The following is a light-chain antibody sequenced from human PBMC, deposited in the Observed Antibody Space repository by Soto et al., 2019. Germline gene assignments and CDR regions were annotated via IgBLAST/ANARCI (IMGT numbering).Light chain of an antibody. CDR3: SSYAASNNFYFV. CDR2: EVT. V-gene: IGLV2-8*01. CDR1: SSDVGGYNY. J-gene: IGLJ3*02. Sequence: HSALTQPPSASGSPGQSVTISCTGTSSDVGGYNYVSWHQQYPGRVPKLMIYEVTNRPSGVPDRFSGSKSGNTASLTVSGLQAEDEADYYCSSYAASNNFYFVFGGGTKVTVL.